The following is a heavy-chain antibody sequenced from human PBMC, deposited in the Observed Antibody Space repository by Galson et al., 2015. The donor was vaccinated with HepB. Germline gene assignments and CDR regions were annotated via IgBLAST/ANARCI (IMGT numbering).Heavy chain of an antibody. D-gene: IGHD3-10*01. Sequence: SETLSLTCAVYGGSFSGYYWSWIRQPPGKGLEWIGGTNHSGSTNYNPSLKSRVTISVDTSKNQFSLKLSSVTAADTAVYYCARGFGGAFDIWGQGTMVTVSP. J-gene: IGHJ3*02. CDR2: TNHSGST. CDR3: ARGFGGAFDI. V-gene: IGHV4-34*01. CDR1: GGSFSGYY.